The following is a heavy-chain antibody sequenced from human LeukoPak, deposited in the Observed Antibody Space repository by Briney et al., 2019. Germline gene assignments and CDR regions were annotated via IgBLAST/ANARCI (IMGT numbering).Heavy chain of an antibody. CDR3: AKDTIFGVVSGGVFDY. V-gene: IGHV3-23*01. CDR2: ISGSGGST. CDR1: GFTFSSYA. D-gene: IGHD3-3*01. J-gene: IGHJ4*02. Sequence: GGSLRLSCAASGFTFSSYAMSWVRQAPGKGLEWVSAISGSGGSTYYADSVKGRFTISRDNSKNTLYLQMNSLRAEDTAVYYCAKDTIFGVVSGGVFDYWGQGTLVTVSS.